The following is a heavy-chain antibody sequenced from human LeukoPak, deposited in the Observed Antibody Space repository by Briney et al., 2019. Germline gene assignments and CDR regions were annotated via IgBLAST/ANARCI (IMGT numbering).Heavy chain of an antibody. V-gene: IGHV1-18*01. Sequence: ASVKVSCKTSGYSFTNYGITLVRQAPGQGLEWIGWISGFNGNTNYAQKLQGRVTMTTDTSTSTAYMELRSLRSDDTAVYYCARGLSCSSTSCYTNWFDPWGQGTLVTVSS. CDR3: ARGLSCSSTSCYTNWFDP. CDR1: GYSFTNYG. D-gene: IGHD2-2*02. CDR2: ISGFNGNT. J-gene: IGHJ5*02.